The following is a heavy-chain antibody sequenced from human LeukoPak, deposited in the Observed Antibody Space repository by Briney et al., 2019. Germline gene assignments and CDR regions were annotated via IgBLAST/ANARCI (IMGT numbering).Heavy chain of an antibody. CDR3: ARTFNYYGSGSYLVY. V-gene: IGHV4-59*12. J-gene: IGHJ4*02. Sequence: SETLSLTCTVSGGSISSYYWSWIRQPPGKGLEWIGYIYYSGSTNYNPSLKSRVTISVDTSKNQFSLKLSSVTAADTAVYYCARTFNYYGSGSYLVYWGQGTLVTVSS. D-gene: IGHD3-10*01. CDR1: GGSISSYY. CDR2: IYYSGST.